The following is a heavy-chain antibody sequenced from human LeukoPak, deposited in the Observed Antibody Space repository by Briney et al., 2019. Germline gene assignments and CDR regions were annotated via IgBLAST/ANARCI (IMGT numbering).Heavy chain of an antibody. CDR2: IYYSGST. Sequence: PSQTLSLTCTVSGASISSTSYCWGWIRQPPGKGLEWSGYIYYSGSTNYNPSLKSRVTISVDTSKNQFSLKLSSVTAADTAVYYCARSLSKWFGESLGGLDYWGQGTLVTVSS. J-gene: IGHJ4*02. CDR3: ARSLSKWFGESLGGLDY. D-gene: IGHD3-10*01. V-gene: IGHV4-61*05. CDR1: GASISSTSYC.